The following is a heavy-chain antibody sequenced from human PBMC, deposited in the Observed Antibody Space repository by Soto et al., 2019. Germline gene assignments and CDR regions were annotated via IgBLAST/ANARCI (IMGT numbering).Heavy chain of an antibody. V-gene: IGHV1-3*01. J-gene: IGHJ4*02. CDR3: ARVILWPKSGYYFDY. D-gene: IGHD2-21*01. Sequence: GXSVKVSCKASGYTFTSYAMHWVRQAPGQRLEWMGWINAGNGNTKYSQKFQGRVTITRDTSASTAYMELSSLRSEDTAVYYCARVILWPKSGYYFDYWGQGTLVTVSS. CDR1: GYTFTSYA. CDR2: INAGNGNT.